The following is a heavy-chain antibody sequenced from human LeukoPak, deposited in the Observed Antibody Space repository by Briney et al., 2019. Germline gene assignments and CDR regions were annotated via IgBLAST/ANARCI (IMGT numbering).Heavy chain of an antibody. J-gene: IGHJ5*02. CDR3: ARDQYYDSKGWFDP. D-gene: IGHD3-22*01. CDR2: ISAYHGNT. CDR1: GYTFTSFY. Sequence: ASVKVSCKASGYTFTSFYIHWVRQAPGQGLEWMGWISAYHGNTNYAQKLQGRVTLTTDTSTSTAYMELRSLRSDDTAVYYCARDQYYDSKGWFDPWGQGTLVTVSS. V-gene: IGHV1-18*04.